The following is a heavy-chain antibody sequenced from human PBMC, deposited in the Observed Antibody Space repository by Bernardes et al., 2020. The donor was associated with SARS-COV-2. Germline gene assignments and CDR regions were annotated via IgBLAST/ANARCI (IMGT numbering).Heavy chain of an antibody. CDR1: ELTVSKNY. Sequence: GGSLRLSCAASELTVSKNYMSWVRQAPGKGLEWVSVIHSAGATYYADSVKGRFTISRDNSRDMVFLQMNSLRAEDTAVYYCARVARRLQNFDYWGQGTLVTVSS. J-gene: IGHJ4*02. CDR2: IHSAGAT. CDR3: ARVARRLQNFDY. D-gene: IGHD5-18*01. V-gene: IGHV3-53*01.